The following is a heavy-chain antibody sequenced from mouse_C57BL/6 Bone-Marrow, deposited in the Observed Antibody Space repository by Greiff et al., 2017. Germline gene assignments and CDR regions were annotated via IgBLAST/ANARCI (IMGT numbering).Heavy chain of an antibody. V-gene: IGHV1-54*01. CDR1: GYAFTNYL. CDR2: INPGSGGT. J-gene: IGHJ1*03. CDR3: ARGLYWYFDV. Sequence: VQLQQSGAELVRPGTSVKVSCKASGYAFTNYLIEWVKQRPGQGLEWIGVINPGSGGTNYNEKFKGKATLTADKSSSTAYMQLSSLTSEDSAVYCGARGLYWYFDVWGTGTTVTVSS.